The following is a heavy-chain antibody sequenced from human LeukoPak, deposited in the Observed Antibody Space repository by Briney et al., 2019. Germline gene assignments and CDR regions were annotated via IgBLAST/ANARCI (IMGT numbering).Heavy chain of an antibody. V-gene: IGHV3-23*01. CDR2: ISGSGDNT. Sequence: GGSLRLSCAASEFTFSNYAMSWVRQAPGKGLEWVSTISGSGDNTHYADSVKGRFTISRDNSKNTLYLQTNSLRAEDTAVYYCAKFLLGFGESRRSFDYWGQGTLVTVSS. D-gene: IGHD3-10*01. CDR3: AKFLLGFGESRRSFDY. CDR1: EFTFSNYA. J-gene: IGHJ4*02.